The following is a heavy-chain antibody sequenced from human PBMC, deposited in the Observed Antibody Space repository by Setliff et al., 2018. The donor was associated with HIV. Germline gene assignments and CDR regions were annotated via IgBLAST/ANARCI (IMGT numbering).Heavy chain of an antibody. D-gene: IGHD2-2*01. CDR1: GGSISSSSYY. Sequence: PSETLSLTCIVSGGSISSSSYYWGWIRQPPGKGLEWIGTVYYSGSTYYNPSLKSRVTISVDASENQFSLNLSSVTAADTAVYYCARDRMPMASWVPDKWGQGTLVTVSS. CDR2: VYYSGST. J-gene: IGHJ4*02. V-gene: IGHV4-39*07. CDR3: ARDRMPMASWVPDK.